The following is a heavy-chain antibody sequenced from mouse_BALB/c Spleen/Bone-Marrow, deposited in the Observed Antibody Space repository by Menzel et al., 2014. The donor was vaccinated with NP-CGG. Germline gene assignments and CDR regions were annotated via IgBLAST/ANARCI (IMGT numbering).Heavy chain of an antibody. CDR3: ARYYYGSSYAMDY. D-gene: IGHD1-1*01. CDR2: IDPANGNT. Sequence: VQLKESGAERVKPGASVKLSCTASGFNIKDTYMHWVKQRPEQGLEWIGRIDPANGNTKYDPKFQGKATITADTSSNTAYLQLSSLTSEDTAVYYCARYYYGSSYAMDYWGQGTSVTVSS. J-gene: IGHJ4*01. V-gene: IGHV14-3*02. CDR1: GFNIKDTY.